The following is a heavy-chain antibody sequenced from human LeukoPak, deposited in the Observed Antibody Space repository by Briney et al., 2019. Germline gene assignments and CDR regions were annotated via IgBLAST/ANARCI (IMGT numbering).Heavy chain of an antibody. CDR3: ARDFGYCSGGSCYSATNFDY. CDR2: ISAYNGNT. V-gene: IGHV1-18*01. D-gene: IGHD2-15*01. CDR1: GYTFTSYG. Sequence: ASVKVSCKASGYTFTSYGISWVRQAPGQGLEWMGWISAYNGNTNYAQKLQGRATMTTDTSTSTAYMELRSLRSDDTAVYYCARDFGYCSGGSCYSATNFDYWGQGTLVTVSS. J-gene: IGHJ4*02.